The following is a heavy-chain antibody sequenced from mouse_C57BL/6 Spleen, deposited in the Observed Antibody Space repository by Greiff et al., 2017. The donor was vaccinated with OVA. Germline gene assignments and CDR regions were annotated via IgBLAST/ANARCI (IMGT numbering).Heavy chain of an antibody. CDR2: IDPETGGT. CDR3: TEWGDYGSNY. D-gene: IGHD1-1*01. Sequence: VQLQQSGAELVRPGASVTLSCKASGYTFTDYEMHWVKQTPVHGLEWIGAIDPETGGTAYNQKFKGKAILTADKSSSTAYMELRSLTSEDSAVYYCTEWGDYGSNYWGQGTTLTVSS. J-gene: IGHJ2*01. V-gene: IGHV1-15*01. CDR1: GYTFTDYE.